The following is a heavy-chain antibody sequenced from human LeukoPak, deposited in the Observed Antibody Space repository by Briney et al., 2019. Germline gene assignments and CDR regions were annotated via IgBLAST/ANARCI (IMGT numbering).Heavy chain of an antibody. CDR1: GFRFSNYA. CDR2: VIGDGSNM. V-gene: IGHV3-21*01. CDR3: ARDPHEDDN. Sequence: GGSLRLPCGASGFRFSNYAMTWVRQAPGKGLEWVSSVIGDGSNMYYADSVKGRFSISRDNARNSLYLQMNNLRAEDTAVYHCARDPHEDDNWGQGTLVIVSS. J-gene: IGHJ4*02.